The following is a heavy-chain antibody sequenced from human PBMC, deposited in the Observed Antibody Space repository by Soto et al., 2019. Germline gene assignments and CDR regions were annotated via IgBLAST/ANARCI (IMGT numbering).Heavy chain of an antibody. CDR2: IYYSGST. D-gene: IGHD2-2*01. CDR1: GGSISSGDYY. Sequence: PSETLSLTCTVSGGSISSGDYYWSWIRQPPGKGLEWIGYIYYSGSTYYNPSLKSRVTISVDTSKNQFSLKLSSVTAADTAVYYCATLPTVPAAAGNYYYYGMDVWGQGTTVTVSS. J-gene: IGHJ6*02. V-gene: IGHV4-30-4*01. CDR3: ATLPTVPAAAGNYYYYGMDV.